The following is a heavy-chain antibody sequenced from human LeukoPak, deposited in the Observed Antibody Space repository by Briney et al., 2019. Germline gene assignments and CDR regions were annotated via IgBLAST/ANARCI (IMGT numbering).Heavy chain of an antibody. CDR3: GRDPDYGDPY. J-gene: IGHJ4*02. CDR2: ITSSGTTT. D-gene: IGHD4/OR15-4a*01. V-gene: IGHV3-11*01. CDR1: GFSFSDSY. Sequence: GGSLRPSCSASGFSFSDSYMSWFRLSPEKGLEWIAYITSSGTTTEYADSVKGRFTISTVNAKNSLYLQMNSLRPEDTAVYYCGRDPDYGDPYWGQGTLVTVSS.